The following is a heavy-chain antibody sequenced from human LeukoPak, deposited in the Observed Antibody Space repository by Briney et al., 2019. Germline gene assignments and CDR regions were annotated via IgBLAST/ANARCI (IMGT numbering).Heavy chain of an antibody. V-gene: IGHV4-39*01. CDR2: IYYSGST. CDR3: ATCYDFPQYDMDV. J-gene: IGHJ6*02. D-gene: IGHD3-3*01. CDR1: GGSISSSRYY. Sequence: SETLSLTCTVSGGSISSSRYYWGWIRQPPGKGLECIGSIYYSGSTYYNPSLKSRVTISVETSKNQFSLKLSSVAAADTAVYYCATCYDFPQYDMDVWGQGITVTV.